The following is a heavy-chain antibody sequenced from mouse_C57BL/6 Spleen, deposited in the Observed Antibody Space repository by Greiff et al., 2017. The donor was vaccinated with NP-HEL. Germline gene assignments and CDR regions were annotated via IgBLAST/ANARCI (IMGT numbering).Heavy chain of an antibody. CDR2: ISDGGSYT. J-gene: IGHJ3*01. Sequence: EVKLVESGGGLVKPGGSLKLSCAASGFTFSSYAMSWVRQTPEKRLEWVATISDGGSYTYYPDNVKGRFTISRDNAKNNLYLQMSHLKSEDTAMYYCARDGGYYGSSWGFAYWGQGTLVTVSA. D-gene: IGHD1-1*01. V-gene: IGHV5-4*01. CDR3: ARDGGYYGSSWGFAY. CDR1: GFTFSSYA.